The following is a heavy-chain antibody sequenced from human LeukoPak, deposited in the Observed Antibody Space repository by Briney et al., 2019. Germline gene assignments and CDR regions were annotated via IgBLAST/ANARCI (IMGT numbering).Heavy chain of an antibody. CDR3: AREWVGAMIDY. D-gene: IGHD1-26*01. V-gene: IGHV3-9*01. J-gene: IGHJ4*02. Sequence: GRSLRLSCAASGFTFDDYAMHWVRQVPGKGLEWVSGMSGKSGSTGYVDSVKGRFTISRDNAKNSLYLQMNSLRAEDTAVYYCAREWVGAMIDYWGQGTLVTVSS. CDR2: MSGKSGST. CDR1: GFTFDDYA.